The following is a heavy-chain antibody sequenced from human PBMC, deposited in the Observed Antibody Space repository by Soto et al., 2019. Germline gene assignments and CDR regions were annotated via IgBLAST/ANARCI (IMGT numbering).Heavy chain of an antibody. V-gene: IGHV4-34*01. D-gene: IGHD6-13*01. CDR3: ARIAGPLDY. Sequence: SETLSLTCAVYGGSFSGYYWSWIRQPPGKGLEWIGEINHSGSTNYNPSLKSRVTISVDTSKNQFSLKLSSVTAADTAVYYCARIAGPLDYWGQGTLVTVSS. CDR2: INHSGST. CDR1: GGSFSGYY. J-gene: IGHJ4*02.